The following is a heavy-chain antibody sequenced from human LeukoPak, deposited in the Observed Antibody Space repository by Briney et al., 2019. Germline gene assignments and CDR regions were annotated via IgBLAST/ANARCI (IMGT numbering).Heavy chain of an antibody. CDR1: GYSFTSYW. CDR2: IYPGDSDT. CDR3: ARLAYDSSGYYLLFDY. D-gene: IGHD3-22*01. V-gene: IGHV5-51*01. J-gene: IGHJ4*02. Sequence: GESLKISCKGSGYSFTSYWIGWVRQMPGKGLEWMGIIYPGDSDTRYSPSFQGQVTISADKSISTAYLQWSSLKASDTAMYYCARLAYDSSGYYLLFDYWGQGTLVTVSS.